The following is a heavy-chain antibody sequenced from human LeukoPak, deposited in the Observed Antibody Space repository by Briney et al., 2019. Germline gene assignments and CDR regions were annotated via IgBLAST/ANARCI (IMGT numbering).Heavy chain of an antibody. V-gene: IGHV4-31*03. CDR1: GGSISSGGYY. CDR3: ARTVYCTNGVCYLFDY. CDR2: IYYSGGT. Sequence: SETLSLTCTVSGGSISSGGYYWSWIRQHPGKGLEWIGYIYYSGGTYYNPSLKSRVTISVDTSKNQFSLKLSSVTAADTAVYYCARTVYCTNGVCYLFDYWGQGTLVTVSS. J-gene: IGHJ4*02. D-gene: IGHD2-8*01.